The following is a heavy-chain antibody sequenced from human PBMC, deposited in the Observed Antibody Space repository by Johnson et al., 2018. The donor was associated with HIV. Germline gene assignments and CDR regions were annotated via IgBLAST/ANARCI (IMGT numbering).Heavy chain of an antibody. D-gene: IGHD3-22*01. CDR2: INSDGSSA. V-gene: IGHV3-74*01. CDR3: ARQLKYYYDSSGYYYLSSAAFDI. CDR1: GFTFSSYW. J-gene: IGHJ3*02. Sequence: VQLVESGGGLVQPGGSLRLSCAASGFTFSSYWMHWVRQAPGKGLVWVSRINSDGSSASYADSVKGRVTITRDNAKNTLYLQKNSLRAEDRAVYYCARQLKYYYDSSGYYYLSSAAFDIWGQGTMVTVSS.